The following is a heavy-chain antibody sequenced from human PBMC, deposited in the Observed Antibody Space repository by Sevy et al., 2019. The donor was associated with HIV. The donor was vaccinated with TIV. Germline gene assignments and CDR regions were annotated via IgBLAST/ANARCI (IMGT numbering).Heavy chain of an antibody. D-gene: IGHD6-19*01. CDR3: ARITGWRFDY. V-gene: IGHV3-11*04. CDR2: ISSSGSAI. J-gene: IGHJ4*02. Sequence: GGSLRLSCAASGFTFDDYGMSWVRQAPGKGLEWISYISSSGSAIYYADSVKGRFTISRYNAKNSLYLQMNSLRAEDTAVYYCARITGWRFDYWGQGTLVTVSS. CDR1: GFTFDDYG.